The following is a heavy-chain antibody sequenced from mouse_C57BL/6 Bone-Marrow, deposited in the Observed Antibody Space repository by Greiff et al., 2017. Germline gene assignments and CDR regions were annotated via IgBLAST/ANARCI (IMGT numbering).Heavy chain of an antibody. J-gene: IGHJ3*01. CDR2: ISSGSSTI. D-gene: IGHD1-1*01. CDR1: GFTFSDYG. V-gene: IGHV5-17*01. Sequence: EVQVVESGGGLVKPGGSLKLSCAASGFTFSDYGMHWVRQAPEKGLEWVAYISSGSSTIYYADTVKGRFTISRDNAKNTLFLQMTSLRSEDTAMNYCARRYYGGFAYWGQGTLVTVSA. CDR3: ARRYYGGFAY.